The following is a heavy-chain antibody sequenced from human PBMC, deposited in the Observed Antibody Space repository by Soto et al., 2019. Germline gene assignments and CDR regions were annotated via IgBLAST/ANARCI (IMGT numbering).Heavy chain of an antibody. D-gene: IGHD4-17*01. CDR1: GFTFSSYA. V-gene: IGHV3-23*01. Sequence: GGSLRLSCAASGFTFSSYAMSWVRQAPGKGLEWVSAISGSGGSTYYADSVKGRFTISRDNSKNTLYLQMNSLRAEDTAVYYCAKVPAYGDYDEGYYFDYWGQGTLVTVSS. CDR3: AKVPAYGDYDEGYYFDY. J-gene: IGHJ4*02. CDR2: ISGSGGST.